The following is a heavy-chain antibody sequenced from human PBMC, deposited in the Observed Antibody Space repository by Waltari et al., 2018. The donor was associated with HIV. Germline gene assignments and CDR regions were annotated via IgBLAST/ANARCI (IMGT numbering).Heavy chain of an antibody. D-gene: IGHD3-22*01. CDR2: INPNSCGT. J-gene: IGHJ5*02. CDR1: GYTFSDYY. V-gene: IGHV1-2*02. Sequence: QVQLVQSGAEVKKPGASVKVSCKASGYTFSDYYMHWVRQAPGQGLEWMGWINPNSCGTRYAEKFQGRVTMTSDTSISTAYMELSRLRFDDTAVYYCARVFRGTVNYFDSRLGHWGQGTLVTVSS. CDR3: ARVFRGTVNYFDSRLGH.